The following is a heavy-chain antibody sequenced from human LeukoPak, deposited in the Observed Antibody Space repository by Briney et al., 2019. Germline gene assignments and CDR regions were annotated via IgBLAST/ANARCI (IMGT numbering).Heavy chain of an antibody. Sequence: SETLSLTCTVSGGSISSYYWSWIRQPPGKGLEWIAYISDIGSTNYNPSLKSRVTISVDTSKNQFSLKLSSVTAADTAVYYCAGGTVATMGVLYYYGMDVWGQGTTVTVSS. CDR1: GGSISSYY. CDR2: ISDIGST. CDR3: AGGTVATMGVLYYYGMDV. D-gene: IGHD5-12*01. J-gene: IGHJ6*02. V-gene: IGHV4-59*08.